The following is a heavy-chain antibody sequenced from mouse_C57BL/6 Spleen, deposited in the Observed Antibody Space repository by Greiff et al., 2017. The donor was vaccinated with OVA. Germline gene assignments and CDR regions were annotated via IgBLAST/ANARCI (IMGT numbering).Heavy chain of an antibody. J-gene: IGHJ2*01. D-gene: IGHD2-5*01. CDR1: GYTFTSYW. V-gene: IGHV1-7*01. CDR2: INPSSGYT. Sequence: VQLQQSGAELAKPGASVKLSCKASGYTFTSYWMHWVKQRPGQGLEWIGYINPSSGYTKYNQKFKDKATLTADKSSSTAYMQLSSLTYEDSAVYYGARAYSNQGDYFDYWGQGTTLTVSS. CDR3: ARAYSNQGDYFDY.